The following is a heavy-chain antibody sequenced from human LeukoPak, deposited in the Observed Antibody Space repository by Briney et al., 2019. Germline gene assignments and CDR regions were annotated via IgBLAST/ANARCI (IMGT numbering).Heavy chain of an antibody. CDR2: ISGTGGNT. D-gene: IGHD3-22*01. CDR3: ARADYYETSGPFGY. J-gene: IGHJ4*02. Sequence: GGSLRLSCAASGFTFNNFAMTWVRQAPGKGLEWVSTISGTGGNTYYADSVKGRFTISRDNSKNTLYLQMDSLRAEDTAVYYCARADYYETSGPFGYWGQGTLVIVSS. CDR1: GFTFNNFA. V-gene: IGHV3-23*01.